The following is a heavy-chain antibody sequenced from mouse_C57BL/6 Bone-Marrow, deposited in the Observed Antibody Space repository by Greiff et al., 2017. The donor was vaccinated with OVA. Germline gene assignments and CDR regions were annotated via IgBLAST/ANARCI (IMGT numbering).Heavy chain of an antibody. D-gene: IGHD2-3*01. Sequence: VMLVESGPGLVQPSQSLSITCTVSGFSLTSYGVHWVRQSPGKGLEWLGVIWSGGSTDYNAAFISRLSISKDNSKSQVFFKMNSLQADDTAIYYCARKGGYYLAWFAYWGQGTLVTVSA. J-gene: IGHJ3*01. CDR1: GFSLTSYG. V-gene: IGHV2-2*01. CDR2: IWSGGST. CDR3: ARKGGYYLAWFAY.